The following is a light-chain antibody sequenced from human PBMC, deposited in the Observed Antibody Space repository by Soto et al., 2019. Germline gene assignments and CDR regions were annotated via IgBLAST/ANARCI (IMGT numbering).Light chain of an antibody. J-gene: IGLJ2*01. V-gene: IGLV1-47*02. CDR3: AAWDDSLSVVV. CDR1: SSNIGSNY. CDR2: SNN. Sequence: QSVLTQPPSASGTPGQRVTISCSGSSSNIGSNYVYWYQQLPGTAPKLLIYSNNQRPSGVPDRFAGSKSGTSASLAISGLRSEDEDDYYCAAWDDSLSVVVFGGGTKVTVL.